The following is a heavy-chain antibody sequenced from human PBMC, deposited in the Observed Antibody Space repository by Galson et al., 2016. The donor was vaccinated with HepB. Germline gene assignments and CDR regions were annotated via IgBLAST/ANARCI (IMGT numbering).Heavy chain of an antibody. CDR1: GFTFRSCA. CDR2: CSGSGVDT. CDR3: AKDRYTVTTLFDF. J-gene: IGHJ4*02. Sequence: SLRLSCAASGFTFRSCAMSWVRQAPGKGLEWVSGCSGSGVDTLYADSVKGRFTFSRDNSKNTLYLQMNSLRVEDTAVYYCAKDRYTVTTLFDFWGRGTLVTVSS. V-gene: IGHV3-23*01. D-gene: IGHD4-17*01.